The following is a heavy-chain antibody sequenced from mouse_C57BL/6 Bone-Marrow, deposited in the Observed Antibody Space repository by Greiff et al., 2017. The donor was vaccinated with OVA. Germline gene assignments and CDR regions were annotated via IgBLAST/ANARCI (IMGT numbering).Heavy chain of an antibody. V-gene: IGHV1-18*01. J-gene: IGHJ2*01. Sequence: VQLQQSGPELVKPGASVKIPCKASGYTFTDYNMDWVKQSHGKSLEWIGDINPNNGGTIYNQKFKGKATLTVDKSSSTAYMELRSLTSEDTAVYYCARRMNYYGSSYYFDYWGQGTTLTVSS. CDR2: INPNNGGT. D-gene: IGHD1-1*01. CDR1: GYTFTDYN. CDR3: ARRMNYYGSSYYFDY.